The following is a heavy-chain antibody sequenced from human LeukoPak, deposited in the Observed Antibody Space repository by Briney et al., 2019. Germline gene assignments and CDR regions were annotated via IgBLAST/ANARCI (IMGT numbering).Heavy chain of an antibody. CDR1: GFTFSSYA. J-gene: IGHJ5*02. CDR2: IRYDGSNK. V-gene: IGHV3-30*02. D-gene: IGHD3-10*01. Sequence: GGSLRLSCAASGFTFSSYAMHWVRQAPGKGLEWVAFIRYDGSNKYYADSVKGRFTISRDNSKNTLYLQMNSLRAEDTAVYYCAKDSRPVVRGVVSQPWFDPWGQGTLVTVSS. CDR3: AKDSRPVVRGVVSQPWFDP.